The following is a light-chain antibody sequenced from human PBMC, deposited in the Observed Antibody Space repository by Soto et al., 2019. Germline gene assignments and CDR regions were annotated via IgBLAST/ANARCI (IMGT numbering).Light chain of an antibody. CDR3: SSYTSNRTRV. V-gene: IGLV2-14*01. CDR2: DVS. Sequence: QSALTQPAYVSGSPGQSITISCTGTSSDVGGYNYVSWYQQHPGKAPKLMIYDVSNRPSGVSNRFSGSKSGNTASLTISGLQAEDEADYYCSSYTSNRTRVFGGGTKVTVL. J-gene: IGLJ3*02. CDR1: SSDVGGYNY.